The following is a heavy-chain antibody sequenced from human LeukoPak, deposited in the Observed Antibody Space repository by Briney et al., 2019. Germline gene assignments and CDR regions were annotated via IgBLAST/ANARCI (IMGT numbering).Heavy chain of an antibody. J-gene: IGHJ5*02. V-gene: IGHV4-30-4*01. CDR1: GGSISSGDYY. CDR2: IYYSGSP. D-gene: IGHD3-9*01. CDR3: AREAGYDILTGYYGPNWFDP. Sequence: SETLSLTCTVSGGSISSGDYYWSWIRQPPGKGLEWIGYIYYSGSPYYNPSLKSRVTISVDTSKNQFSLKLSSVTAADTAVYYCAREAGYDILTGYYGPNWFDPWGQGTLVTVSS.